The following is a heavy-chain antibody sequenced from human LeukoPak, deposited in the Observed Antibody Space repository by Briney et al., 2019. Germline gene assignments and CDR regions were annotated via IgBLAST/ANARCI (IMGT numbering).Heavy chain of an antibody. CDR1: GYTFTSYG. CDR2: ISAYNGNT. CDR3: ARVDYDYVWGSYTHFDY. D-gene: IGHD3-16*01. Sequence: ASVKVSCKASGYTFTSYGISWVRQAPGQGLEGMGWISAYNGNTNYAQKLQGRVTMTTDTSTSTAYMGLRSLRSDDTAVYYCARVDYDYVWGSYTHFDYWGQGTLVTVSS. V-gene: IGHV1-18*01. J-gene: IGHJ4*02.